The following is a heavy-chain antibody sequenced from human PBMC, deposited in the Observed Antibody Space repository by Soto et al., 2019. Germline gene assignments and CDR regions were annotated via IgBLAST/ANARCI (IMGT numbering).Heavy chain of an antibody. CDR1: GFSFSSYA. Sequence: SLRLSCAASGFSFSSYAMSWVRQAPSQGLEWVSSITTRGGRTYYADSVRGRFTISRDNFANALYLEMNSLRAEDTAIYYCAKEYYYDPSGPYSDLYFDSWGQGTLVTVSS. J-gene: IGHJ4*02. V-gene: IGHV3-23*01. D-gene: IGHD3-22*01. CDR3: AKEYYYDPSGPYSDLYFDS. CDR2: ITTRGGRT.